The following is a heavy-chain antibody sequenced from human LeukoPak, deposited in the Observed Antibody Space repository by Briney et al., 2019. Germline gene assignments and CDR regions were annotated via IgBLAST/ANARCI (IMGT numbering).Heavy chain of an antibody. D-gene: IGHD1-14*01. Sequence: SETLSLTCTVSGGSISSYYWSWIRQPPGKGLEWIGYIYYSGSTNYNPSLKSRVTISVDTSKNQFSLKLSSVTAADTAVYYCAREGNGHRGQDYWGQGTLVSVSS. J-gene: IGHJ4*02. CDR3: AREGNGHRGQDY. V-gene: IGHV4-59*01. CDR2: IYYSGST. CDR1: GGSISSYY.